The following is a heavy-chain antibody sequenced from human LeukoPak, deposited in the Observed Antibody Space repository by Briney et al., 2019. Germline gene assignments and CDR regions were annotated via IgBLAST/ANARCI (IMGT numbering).Heavy chain of an antibody. Sequence: PSETLSLTCAVYGGSFSGYYWSWIRQPPGKGLEWIGEINHSGSTNSNPTLKSRVTISVDPSKNQFSLKLSSVTAADSAVYYCARNDKGNSYGYSIDYWGQGTMVTVSS. CDR3: ARNDKGNSYGYSIDY. V-gene: IGHV4-34*01. D-gene: IGHD5-18*01. J-gene: IGHJ4*02. CDR2: INHSGST. CDR1: GGSFSGYY.